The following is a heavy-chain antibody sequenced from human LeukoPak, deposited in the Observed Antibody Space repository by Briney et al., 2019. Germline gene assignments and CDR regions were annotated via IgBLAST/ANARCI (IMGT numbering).Heavy chain of an antibody. V-gene: IGHV1-69*04. CDR2: IIPILGIA. J-gene: IGHJ4*02. CDR1: GGTFSSYA. CDR3: ARAPPTYYYDSSGYYSDY. Sequence: SVKVSCKASGGTFSSYAISGVRPAPGQGREWMGRIIPILGIANYAQKFQGRVTITADKSTSTAYMELSSLRSEDTAVYYCARAPPTYYYDSSGYYSDYWGQGTLVTVSS. D-gene: IGHD3-22*01.